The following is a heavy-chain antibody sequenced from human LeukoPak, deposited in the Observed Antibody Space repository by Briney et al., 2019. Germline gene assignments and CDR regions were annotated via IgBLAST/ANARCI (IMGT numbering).Heavy chain of an antibody. CDR1: GFTFGDYA. CDR2: ISWDGGST. J-gene: IGHJ4*02. Sequence: GGSLRLSCAASGFTFGDYAMHWVRQAPGKGLEWVSLISWDGGSTYYADSVKGRFTISRDNSKNSLYLQMNSLRAEDTALYYCAKAGSGYSVYYFDYWGQGTLVTVSS. CDR3: AKAGSGYSVYYFDY. D-gene: IGHD3-22*01. V-gene: IGHV3-43D*04.